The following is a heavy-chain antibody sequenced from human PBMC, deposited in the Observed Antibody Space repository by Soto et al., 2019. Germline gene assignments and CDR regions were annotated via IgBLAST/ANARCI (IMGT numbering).Heavy chain of an antibody. D-gene: IGHD3-22*01. CDR3: ARPIQYYFDTSAQSAWFDP. CDR1: GGTFGSYA. V-gene: IGHV1-69*13. J-gene: IGHJ5*02. Sequence: GASVKVSCKTSGGTFGSYAISWVRQDPGQGLEWMGGIIPIFSTPNYAQKFQGRVTITADESASTAYMELSSLRSEDTAVYYCARPIQYYFDTSAQSAWFDPWGQGTLVTVSS. CDR2: IIPIFSTP.